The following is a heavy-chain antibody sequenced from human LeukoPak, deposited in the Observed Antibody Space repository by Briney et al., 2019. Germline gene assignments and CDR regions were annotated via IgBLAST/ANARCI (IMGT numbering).Heavy chain of an antibody. CDR2: IYPGDSDT. Sequence: ESLKISCEGSGFSFNNYWIAWVRQMPGKGLECMGIIYPGDSDTRYSPSFQGQVTISADKSTNTAYLQWGSLKASDTAMYYCARQPTTLYYGMDVWGQGTTVTVSS. CDR1: GFSFNNYW. V-gene: IGHV5-51*01. CDR3: ARQPTTLYYGMDV. J-gene: IGHJ6*02. D-gene: IGHD1-14*01.